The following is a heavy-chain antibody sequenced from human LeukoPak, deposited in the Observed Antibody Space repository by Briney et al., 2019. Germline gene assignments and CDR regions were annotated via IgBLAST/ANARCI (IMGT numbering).Heavy chain of an antibody. CDR1: GYTFTSYA. V-gene: IGHV7-4-1*02. J-gene: IGHJ3*02. CDR3: ARSLPDSSGYHDAFDI. D-gene: IGHD3-22*01. Sequence: ASVKVSCKASGYTFTSYAMNWVRQAPGQGLEWMGWINTNTGNPTYAQGFTGRFAFSLDTSVSTAYLQISSLKAEDTAVYYCARSLPDSSGYHDAFDIWGQGTMVTVSS. CDR2: INTNTGNP.